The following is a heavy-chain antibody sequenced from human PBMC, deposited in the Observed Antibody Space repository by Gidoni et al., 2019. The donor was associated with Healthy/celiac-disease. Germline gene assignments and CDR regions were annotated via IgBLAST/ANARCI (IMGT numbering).Heavy chain of an antibody. D-gene: IGHD3-10*01. V-gene: IGHV1-69*04. J-gene: IGHJ6*02. CDR3: EREGEGYYYGMDV. Sequence: QVQLVQSGAEVQKPGSSVKVSCKASGGTFSSYAISWVRQATGQGLEWMGRIIPILGIANYAQKFQGRVTITADKSTSTAYMELSSLRSEDTAVYYCEREGEGYYYGMDVWGQGTTVTVSS. CDR1: GGTFSSYA. CDR2: IIPILGIA.